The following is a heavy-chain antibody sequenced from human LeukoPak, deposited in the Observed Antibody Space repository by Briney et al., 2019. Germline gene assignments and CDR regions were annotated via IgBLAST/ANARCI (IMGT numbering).Heavy chain of an antibody. CDR2: IYYSGST. J-gene: IGHJ4*02. V-gene: IGHV4-61*01. CDR3: ARYYYDSRYYFDY. Sequence: SETLSLTCTVSGGSVRSGSYYGSWIRQPPGKGLEWIGYIYYSGSTNYNPSLKSRVTISVDTSKNQFSLKLSSVTAADTAMYYCARYYYDSRYYFDYWGQGTLVTVSS. CDR1: GGSVRSGSYY. D-gene: IGHD3-22*01.